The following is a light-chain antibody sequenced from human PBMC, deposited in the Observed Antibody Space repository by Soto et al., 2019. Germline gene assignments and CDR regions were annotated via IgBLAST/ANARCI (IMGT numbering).Light chain of an antibody. CDR1: QDIAGY. CDR2: GAS. CDR3: LQSNSPPLT. V-gene: IGKV1-12*01. J-gene: IGKJ4*01. Sequence: IQVTQSAASVSASVGYIVTITFRASQDIAGYLACYQHKPGRTPELLIHGASRLQSGVPARFSGSGAGTEFTLTISSLQPEDFATYYCLQSNSPPLTFGGGTKVDNK.